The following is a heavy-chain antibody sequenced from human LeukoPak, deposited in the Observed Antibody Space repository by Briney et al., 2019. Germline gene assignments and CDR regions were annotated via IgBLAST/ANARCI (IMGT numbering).Heavy chain of an antibody. Sequence: GGSLRLSCAASGFTFSTYTMHWVRQAPGKGLEWVAVISYDGSDKYYEDSVKGRFTISRDNSKNTLYLQMNSLRAEDTAVYYCAREALTIFGVVIEYYFDYWGQGTLVTVSS. CDR2: ISYDGSDK. D-gene: IGHD3-3*01. CDR1: GFTFSTYT. V-gene: IGHV3-30*04. J-gene: IGHJ4*02. CDR3: AREALTIFGVVIEYYFDY.